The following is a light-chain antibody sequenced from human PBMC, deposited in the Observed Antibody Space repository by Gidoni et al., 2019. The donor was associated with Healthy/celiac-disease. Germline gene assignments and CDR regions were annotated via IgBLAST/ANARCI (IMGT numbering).Light chain of an antibody. J-gene: IGKJ4*01. Sequence: DIQMTQSPSSLSASVGDRVTITCRASQSISSYLNWYQQKPGKAPKILIYAASSLQSGVPSRFSGSGSGTDFTLTISSLQPEDFATYYCQQSYSTPVLTFXGXTKVEIK. CDR3: QQSYSTPVLT. V-gene: IGKV1-39*01. CDR2: AAS. CDR1: QSISSY.